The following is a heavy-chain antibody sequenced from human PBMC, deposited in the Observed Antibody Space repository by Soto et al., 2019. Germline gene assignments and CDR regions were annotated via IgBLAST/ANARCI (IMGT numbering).Heavy chain of an antibody. Sequence: GASVKVSCKASGYTFTSYDINWVRQATGQGLEWMGWMNPNSGNTGYAQKFQGRVTMTRNTSISTAYMELSSLRSEDTAVYYCARGGVDYGDYAEWFDPWGQGTLVTVSS. J-gene: IGHJ5*02. D-gene: IGHD4-17*01. V-gene: IGHV1-8*01. CDR3: ARGGVDYGDYAEWFDP. CDR2: MNPNSGNT. CDR1: GYTFTSYD.